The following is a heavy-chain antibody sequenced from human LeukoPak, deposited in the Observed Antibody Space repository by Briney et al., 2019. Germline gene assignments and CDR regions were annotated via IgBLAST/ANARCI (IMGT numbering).Heavy chain of an antibody. V-gene: IGHV3-21*01. CDR3: VRGAGTSYFDY. Sequence: GGSLRLSCAASGFTFSNYSMNWARQVSGKGLEWVSYISSRKTYRNYADSVKGRLTISRDNAKNSLYLEMNSLRAEDTAVYHCVRGAGTSYFDYWGQGTLVTVSS. D-gene: IGHD1-1*01. CDR1: GFTFSNYS. J-gene: IGHJ4*02. CDR2: ISSRKTYR.